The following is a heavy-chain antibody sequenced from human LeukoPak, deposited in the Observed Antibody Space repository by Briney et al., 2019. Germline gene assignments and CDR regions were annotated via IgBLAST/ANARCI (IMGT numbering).Heavy chain of an antibody. CDR1: GGSISSSSYY. D-gene: IGHD3-22*01. J-gene: IGHJ4*02. V-gene: IGHV4-39*01. CDR2: IYHSGST. CDR3: ATSSGYPFDY. Sequence: SETLSLTCTVSGGSISSSSYYWGWIRQPPGKGLEWIGSIYHSGSTYYNPSLKSRVTISVDTSKNQFSLKLSSVTAAGTAVYYCATSSGYPFDYWGQGTLVTVSS.